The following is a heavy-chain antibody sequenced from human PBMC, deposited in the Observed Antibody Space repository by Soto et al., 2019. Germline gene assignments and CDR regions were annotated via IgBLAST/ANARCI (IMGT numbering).Heavy chain of an antibody. Sequence: ASVKVSCKASGYTFTSYGISWVRQAPGQGLEWMGWISAYNGNTNYAQKLQGRVTMTTDTSTSTAYMELRSLRSDDTAVYYCARDDYDILTGRIGWFDPWGQGTLVTVSS. J-gene: IGHJ5*02. CDR1: GYTFTSYG. CDR2: ISAYNGNT. V-gene: IGHV1-18*01. CDR3: ARDDYDILTGRIGWFDP. D-gene: IGHD3-9*01.